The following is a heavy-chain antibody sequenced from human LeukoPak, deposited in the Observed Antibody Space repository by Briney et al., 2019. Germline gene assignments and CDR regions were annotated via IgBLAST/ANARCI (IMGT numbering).Heavy chain of an antibody. V-gene: IGHV3-23*01. CDR3: AKALYYYGSGYDY. CDR2: ISGSGGST. Sequence: GGSMRLSCAASGFTFSSYAMSWVRQAPGKGLEWVSAISGSGGSTYYADSVKGRFTISRDNSKNTLYLQMNSLRAEDTAVYYCAKALYYYGSGYDYWGQGNLVTVSS. D-gene: IGHD3-10*01. CDR1: GFTFSSYA. J-gene: IGHJ4*02.